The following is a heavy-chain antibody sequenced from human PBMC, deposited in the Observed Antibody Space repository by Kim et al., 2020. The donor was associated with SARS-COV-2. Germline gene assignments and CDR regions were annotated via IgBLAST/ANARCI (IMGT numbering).Heavy chain of an antibody. V-gene: IGHV3-23*01. CDR3: SRHYYESRGYAFFDD. CDR1: GFPFGISS. Sequence: GGSLRLSCAASGFPFGISSLSWVRQAPGKGLAWVSGISGHGFSTSYADSVKGRVTISRDRDKNKMILHMNSLRAEAAAIYYYSRHYYESRGYAFFDDLG. CDR2: ISGHGFST. D-gene: IGHD3-22*01. J-gene: IGHJ4*01.